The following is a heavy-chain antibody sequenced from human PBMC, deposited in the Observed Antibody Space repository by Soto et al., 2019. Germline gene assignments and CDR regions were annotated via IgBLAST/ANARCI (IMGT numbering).Heavy chain of an antibody. CDR2: IIPIFGTA. D-gene: IGHD3-10*01. V-gene: IGHV1-69*01. CDR3: ARGAVVRGVMAGNYCYYYGMDV. J-gene: IGHJ6*02. Sequence: QVQLVQSGAEVKKPGSSVKVSCKASGGTFSSYAISWVRQAPGQGLEWMGGIIPIFGTANYAQKFQGRVTITADESTSTAYMELSSLRSEDTAVYYCARGAVVRGVMAGNYCYYYGMDVWGQGTTVTVSS. CDR1: GGTFSSYA.